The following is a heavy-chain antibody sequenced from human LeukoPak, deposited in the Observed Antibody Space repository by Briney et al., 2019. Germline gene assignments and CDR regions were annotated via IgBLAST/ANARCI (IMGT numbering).Heavy chain of an antibody. V-gene: IGHV1-8*03. CDR1: GYTFTSYD. Sequence: GASVKVSCKASGYTFTSYDINWVRQATGQGLEWMGWMNPNSGNTGYAQKFQGRVTITRNTSISTAYMELSSLRSEDTAVYYCAKDHKWELPRDAFDIWGQGTMVTVSS. J-gene: IGHJ3*02. D-gene: IGHD1-26*01. CDR2: MNPNSGNT. CDR3: AKDHKWELPRDAFDI.